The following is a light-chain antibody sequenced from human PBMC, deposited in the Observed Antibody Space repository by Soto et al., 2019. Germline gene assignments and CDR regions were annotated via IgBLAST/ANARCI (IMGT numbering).Light chain of an antibody. Sequence: IQLTQSPSSLSASVGDSVTITCRASQGVSRYLSWYQQKPGRAPILLISAASTLQSGLPARFSGSGSGTDFTLSITSLQPEDFATYYCQQLNTYPVTFGGGTKVESK. J-gene: IGKJ4*01. CDR3: QQLNTYPVT. V-gene: IGKV1-9*01. CDR1: QGVSRY. CDR2: AAS.